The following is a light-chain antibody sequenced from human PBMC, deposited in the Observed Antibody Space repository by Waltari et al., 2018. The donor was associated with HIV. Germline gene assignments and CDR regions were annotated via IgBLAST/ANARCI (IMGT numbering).Light chain of an antibody. V-gene: IGLV2-11*01. CDR2: DVS. CDR1: SSDVGGYDY. J-gene: IGLJ2*01. Sequence: QSALTQPRSVSGSPGQSVNISCTGTSSDVGGYDYVSWYQQHPGEAPKLIIYDVSKRPAGVPDRFSGSKSGNTASLTISGLQAEDEADYYCCSYAGSDTFVLFGGGTKVTVL. CDR3: CSYAGSDTFVL.